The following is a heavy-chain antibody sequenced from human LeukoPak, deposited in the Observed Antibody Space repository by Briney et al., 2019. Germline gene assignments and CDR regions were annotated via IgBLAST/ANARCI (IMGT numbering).Heavy chain of an antibody. V-gene: IGHV3-30-3*01. J-gene: IGHJ4*02. CDR2: ISYDGSNK. CDR3: ARVLEAYYYGSGSYYKYFDY. CDR1: GFTFSSYA. Sequence: GGSLRLSCAASGFTFSSYAMHWVRQAPGKGLEWVAVISYDGSNKYYADSVKGRFTISRDNSKNTLYPQMNSLRAEDTAVYYCARVLEAYYYGSGSYYKYFDYWGQGTLVTVSS. D-gene: IGHD3-10*01.